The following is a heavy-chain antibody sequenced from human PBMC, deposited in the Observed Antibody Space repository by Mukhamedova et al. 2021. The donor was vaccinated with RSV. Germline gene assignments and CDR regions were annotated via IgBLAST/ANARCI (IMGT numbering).Heavy chain of an antibody. V-gene: IGHV3-23*01. CDR2: ISGSGGST. Sequence: VRQAPGKGLEWVSAISGSGGSTYYADSVKGRFTISRDNSKNTLYLQMNSLRAEDTAVYYCAKDGLSTFDYWGQGTLVTVSS. J-gene: IGHJ4*02. CDR3: AKDGLSTFDY. D-gene: IGHD3/OR15-3a*01.